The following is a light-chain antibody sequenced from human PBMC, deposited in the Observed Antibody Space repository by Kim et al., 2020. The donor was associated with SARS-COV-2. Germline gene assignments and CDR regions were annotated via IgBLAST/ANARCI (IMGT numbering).Light chain of an antibody. CDR1: ISDVSFYDY. V-gene: IGLV2-14*04. Sequence: GQSITISCTGTISDVSFYDYVSWYQQHPGKAPKLLIHDVTDRPSGVSNRFSGSKSGNTASLTISGLQTEDEADYYCNSYTTSSTYVFGTGTKVTVL. J-gene: IGLJ1*01. CDR2: DVT. CDR3: NSYTTSSTYV.